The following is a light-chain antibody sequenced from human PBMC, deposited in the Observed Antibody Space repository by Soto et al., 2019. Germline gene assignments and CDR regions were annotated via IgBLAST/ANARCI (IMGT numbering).Light chain of an antibody. Sequence: EVVLTQSPGTLSLSPGERAILSCRAGQRINIAYMAWYQQKPGQAPRLLIYGAFKRATGIPDRFSGSGFVTDFTLTISRLEPEDFAVYYCQQFRNSSYTFGQANKLEI. CDR1: QRINIAY. V-gene: IGKV3-20*01. J-gene: IGKJ2*01. CDR3: QQFRNSSYT. CDR2: GAF.